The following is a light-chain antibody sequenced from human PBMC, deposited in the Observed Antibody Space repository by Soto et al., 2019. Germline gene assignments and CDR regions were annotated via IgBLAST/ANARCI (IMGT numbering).Light chain of an antibody. CDR2: NND. CDR3: SAWDASLSAIL. J-gene: IGLJ2*01. Sequence: QSVLSQPPSASGTPGQTVTISFSGRSSNIGSNVVNWYQQLPGTAPKLLIYNNDHRPSGVPDRFSGSKSGTSASLAISGLQSEDEADYYCSAWDASLSAILFGGGTKLTVL. V-gene: IGLV1-44*01. CDR1: SSNIGSNV.